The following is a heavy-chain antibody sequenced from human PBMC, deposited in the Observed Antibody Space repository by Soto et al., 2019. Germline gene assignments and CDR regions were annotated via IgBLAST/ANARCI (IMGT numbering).Heavy chain of an antibody. D-gene: IGHD1-1*01. CDR1: GGSISSGGYS. Sequence: SETLSLTCAVSGGSISSGGYSWSWIRQPPRKGLEWIGYIYHSGSTYYNPSLKSRVTISVDTSKNQFSLRLTSVTAADTAVYYCAKQGGKYGIRSFDPWGQGTLVTVSS. CDR3: AKQGGKYGIRSFDP. J-gene: IGHJ5*02. CDR2: IYHSGST. V-gene: IGHV4-30-2*01.